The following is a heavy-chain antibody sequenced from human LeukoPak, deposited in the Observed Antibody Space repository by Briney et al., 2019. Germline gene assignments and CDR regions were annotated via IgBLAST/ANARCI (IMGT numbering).Heavy chain of an antibody. CDR1: GFSFSSNT. CDR3: ARGSYGDYEY. J-gene: IGHJ4*02. D-gene: IGHD4-17*01. Sequence: GGSLRLSCAASGFSFSSNTMNWVRQASGEGLDWVSSISPDSNYIYYVDSVRGRFTISRDNAKNSLYLQMNSLTAEDTAVYYCARGSYGDYEYWGQGALVTVSS. V-gene: IGHV3-21*01. CDR2: ISPDSNYI.